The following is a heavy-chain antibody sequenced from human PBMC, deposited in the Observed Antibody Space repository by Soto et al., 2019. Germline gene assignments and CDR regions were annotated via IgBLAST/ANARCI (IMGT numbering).Heavy chain of an antibody. Sequence: ASVKVSCKASGGTFSSYAISWVRQAPGQGLEWMGGIIPIFGTANYAQKFQGRVTITADKSTSTAYMELSSLRSEDTAVYYCARDGAGYDSSGYYLRWLDYWGQGTLVTVSS. CDR2: IIPIFGTA. V-gene: IGHV1-69*06. CDR3: ARDGAGYDSSGYYLRWLDY. D-gene: IGHD3-22*01. J-gene: IGHJ4*02. CDR1: GGTFSSYA.